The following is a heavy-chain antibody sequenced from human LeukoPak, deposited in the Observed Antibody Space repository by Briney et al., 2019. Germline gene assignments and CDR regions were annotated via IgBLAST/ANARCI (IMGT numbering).Heavy chain of an antibody. D-gene: IGHD6-13*01. Sequence: PGGSLRLSCAASGFTFSSYGMHWVRQAPGKGLEWVAVIWYGGSNKYYADSVKGRFTISRDNSKNTLYLQMNSLRAEDTAVYYCAKDQAQLVRIDYWGQGTLVTVSS. CDR1: GFTFSSYG. V-gene: IGHV3-30*02. J-gene: IGHJ4*02. CDR3: AKDQAQLVRIDY. CDR2: IWYGGSNK.